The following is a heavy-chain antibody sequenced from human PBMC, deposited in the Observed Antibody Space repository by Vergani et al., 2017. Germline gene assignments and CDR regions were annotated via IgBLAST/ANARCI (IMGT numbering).Heavy chain of an antibody. Sequence: EVQLVQSGAEVKKPGESLKISCRGVGYRFSSSWIGWVRQRPGKGLEWMGIIFPDDSDTRYSPSFQGQVTVSADKSISTVYLQWNSLKASDTAMYYCASRRTLQREFDIWGQGTQVTVSS. CDR3: ASRRTLQREFDI. J-gene: IGHJ4*02. D-gene: IGHD5-24*01. V-gene: IGHV5-51*01. CDR1: GYRFSSSW. CDR2: IFPDDSDT.